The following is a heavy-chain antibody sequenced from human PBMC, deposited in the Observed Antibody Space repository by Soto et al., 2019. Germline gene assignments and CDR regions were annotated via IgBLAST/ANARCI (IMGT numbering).Heavy chain of an antibody. CDR2: INPNSGGT. CDR3: ARDLKYCSGGSCYRLGFEFDY. Sequence: ASVKVSCKASGGTFSSYAISRVRQAPGQGLEWMGWINPNSGGTNYAQKFQGRVTMTRDTSISTAYMELSRLRSDDTAVYYCARDLKYCSGGSCYRLGFEFDYWGQGTLVTVSS. CDR1: GGTFSSYA. V-gene: IGHV1-2*02. J-gene: IGHJ4*02. D-gene: IGHD2-15*01.